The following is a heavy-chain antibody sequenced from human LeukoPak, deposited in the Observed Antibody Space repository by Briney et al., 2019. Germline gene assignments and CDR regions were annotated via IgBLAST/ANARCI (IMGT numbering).Heavy chain of an antibody. D-gene: IGHD3/OR15-3a*01. CDR2: LSGSGGST. J-gene: IGHJ6*03. CDR3: AKCEGIFGLVYYYYYMDV. CDR1: GFTFSSYA. Sequence: GGSLRLSCAASGFTFSSYAMSWVRQAPGKGLEWISALSGSGGSTYYADSVKGRFTISRDNSKNTLYLQMNSLRGEDTAVYYCAKCEGIFGLVYYYYYMDVWGKGTTVTVSS. V-gene: IGHV3-23*01.